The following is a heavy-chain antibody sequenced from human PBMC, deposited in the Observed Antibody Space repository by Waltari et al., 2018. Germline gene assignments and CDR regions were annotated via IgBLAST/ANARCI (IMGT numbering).Heavy chain of an antibody. V-gene: IGHV3-23*01. CDR2: ISGSGGST. CDR1: GFTFSSYA. D-gene: IGHD6-13*01. Sequence: EVQLLESGGGLVQPGGSLRLSCAASGFTFSSYAMSWVRQAPGKGLEWVSAISGSGGSTYYADFVKGRFTISRDNSKNTLYLQMNSLRAEDTAVYYCANLGISSSWYPFDYWGQGTLVTVSS. CDR3: ANLGISSSWYPFDY. J-gene: IGHJ4*02.